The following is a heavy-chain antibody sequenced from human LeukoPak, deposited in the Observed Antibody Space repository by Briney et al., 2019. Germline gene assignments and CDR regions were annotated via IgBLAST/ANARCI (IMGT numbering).Heavy chain of an antibody. CDR3: AREGWGIAAANSWFDP. CDR1: GYTFTSYG. D-gene: IGHD6-13*01. V-gene: IGHV1-18*04. CDR2: ISAYNGNT. J-gene: IGHJ5*02. Sequence: ASVKVSCKASGYTFTSYGVSGVRQAPGQRLEWMGWISAYNGNTDYAQKLQGRVTMTTDTSTSTAYMELRSLRSDDTAVYYCAREGWGIAAANSWFDPWGQGTLVTVSS.